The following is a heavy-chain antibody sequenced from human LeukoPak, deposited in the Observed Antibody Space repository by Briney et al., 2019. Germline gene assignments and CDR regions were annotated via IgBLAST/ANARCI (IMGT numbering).Heavy chain of an antibody. Sequence: SETLSLTCTVSGGSISSGDYYWRWIRQPPGKGLEWIGYIYYSGSTYYNPSLKSRVTISVDTSKNPFSLKLSSVTAADTAVYYCARAYSGYDFDYWGQGTLVTVSS. CDR2: IYYSGST. J-gene: IGHJ4*02. CDR1: GGSISSGDYY. D-gene: IGHD5-12*01. V-gene: IGHV4-30-4*08. CDR3: ARAYSGYDFDY.